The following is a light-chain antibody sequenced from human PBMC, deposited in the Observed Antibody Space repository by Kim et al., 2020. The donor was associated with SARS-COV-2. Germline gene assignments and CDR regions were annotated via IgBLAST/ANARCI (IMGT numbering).Light chain of an antibody. CDR3: SSYTSTDALV. J-gene: IGLJ2*01. Sequence: GHTVTSSCAGTSSDVGSYNLVAWYQQQPGKAPKLMIYEVSKRRSGVSNRFSGSKSGNTASLTISGLQAEDEADYYCSSYTSTDALVFGGGTKVTVL. CDR1: SSDVGSYNL. V-gene: IGLV2-14*02. CDR2: EVS.